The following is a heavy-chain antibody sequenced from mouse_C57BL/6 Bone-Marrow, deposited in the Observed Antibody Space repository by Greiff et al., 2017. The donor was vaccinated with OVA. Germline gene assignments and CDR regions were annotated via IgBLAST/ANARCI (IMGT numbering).Heavy chain of an antibody. D-gene: IGHD1-1*02. J-gene: IGHJ2*01. Sequence: QVQLPQSGAELVKPGASVKISCKASGYAFTSYWMHWVKQRPGQGLEWIGYIYPGDGDTNYNEKFKGKATLTADKSSSTAYMHLSSLTSEDSAVYFCTRCYSGSRDYWGHGTTLTVSS. CDR2: IYPGDGDT. CDR1: GYAFTSYW. V-gene: IGHV1-80*01. CDR3: TRCYSGSRDY.